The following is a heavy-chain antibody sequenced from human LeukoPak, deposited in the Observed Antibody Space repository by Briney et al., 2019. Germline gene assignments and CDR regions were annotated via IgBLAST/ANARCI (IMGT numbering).Heavy chain of an antibody. CDR2: IYHSGST. D-gene: IGHD6-13*01. CDR3: ARVPYSSSWYSHYYYYYMDV. V-gene: IGHV4-38-2*02. Sequence: SETLSLTCTVSGYSISSGYYWGWIRQPPGKGLEWIGSIYHSGSTNYNPSLKSRVTISVDTSKNQFSLKLSSVTAADTAVYYCARVPYSSSWYSHYYYYYMDVWGKGTTVTVSS. J-gene: IGHJ6*03. CDR1: GYSISSGYY.